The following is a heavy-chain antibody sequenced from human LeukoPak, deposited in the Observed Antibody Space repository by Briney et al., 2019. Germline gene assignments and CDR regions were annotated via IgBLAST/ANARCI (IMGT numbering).Heavy chain of an antibody. CDR1: GGSISGYH. CDR3: ARVPRSYYYYYYMDV. Sequence: SETLSLTCNVSGGSISGYHWSWIRQPPGKGLEWLGYIYYSGSSNYNPSLKSRVTISADTSKNQFSLKLSSVTAADTAVYYCARVPRSYYYYYYMDVWGKGATVTVSS. CDR2: IYYSGSS. V-gene: IGHV4-59*01. J-gene: IGHJ6*03.